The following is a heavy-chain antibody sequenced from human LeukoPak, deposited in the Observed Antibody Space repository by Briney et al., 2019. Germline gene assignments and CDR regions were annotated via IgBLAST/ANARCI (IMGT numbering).Heavy chain of an antibody. J-gene: IGHJ4*02. Sequence: GGSLRLSCAASGFTFSSYEMNWVRQARGKGLEWVAYIRSSGSAKYYADSVKGRFTISRDNAKNSLFLQMNSLRADDTAVYYCGTYPHFDYWGQGTLVTVSS. CDR3: GTYPHFDY. CDR1: GFTFSSYE. CDR2: IRSSGSAK. V-gene: IGHV3-48*03. D-gene: IGHD1-7*01.